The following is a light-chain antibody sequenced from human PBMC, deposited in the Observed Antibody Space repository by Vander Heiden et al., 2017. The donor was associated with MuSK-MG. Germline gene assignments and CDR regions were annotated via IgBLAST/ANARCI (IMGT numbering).Light chain of an antibody. Sequence: GSPGQSITISCTGTSGDIGGYNYVSWYQQHPGKAPKLVIYGVYNRPSGVSYRFSGSKSGNTASLTISGLQADDEADYYCSSYTSTSTVVFGGGTKLTVL. CDR1: SGDIGGYNY. V-gene: IGLV2-14*03. CDR3: SSYTSTSTVV. CDR2: GVY. J-gene: IGLJ2*01.